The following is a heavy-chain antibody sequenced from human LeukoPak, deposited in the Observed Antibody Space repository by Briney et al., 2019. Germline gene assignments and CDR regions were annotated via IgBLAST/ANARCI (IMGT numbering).Heavy chain of an antibody. D-gene: IGHD3-22*01. CDR1: GFTFSSYA. CDR3: AKDEPDYYDSSGYRHYYNGMDV. V-gene: IGHV3-23*01. Sequence: GGSLRLSCAASGFTFSSYAMSWVRQVPGKGLEWVSAISGSGGSTYYADSVKGRFTISRDNSKNTLYLQMNSLRAEDTAVYYCAKDEPDYYDSSGYRHYYNGMDVWGQGTTVTVSS. J-gene: IGHJ6*02. CDR2: ISGSGGST.